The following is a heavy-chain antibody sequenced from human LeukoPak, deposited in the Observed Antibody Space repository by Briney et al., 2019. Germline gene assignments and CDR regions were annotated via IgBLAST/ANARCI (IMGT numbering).Heavy chain of an antibody. D-gene: IGHD3-22*01. J-gene: IGHJ2*01. CDR1: GFTFDDYG. CDR3: AKDGYYDSSAYYYVRYFDL. V-gene: IGHV3-23*01. CDR2: MSGSGGST. Sequence: RGSLRLSCAASGFTFDDYGMSWVRQAPGRGLEWVSAMSGSGGSTYYADSVKGRFTISRDNSKNTLYLQMNSLRAEDTAVYYCAKDGYYDSSAYYYVRYFDLWGRGTLVTVSS.